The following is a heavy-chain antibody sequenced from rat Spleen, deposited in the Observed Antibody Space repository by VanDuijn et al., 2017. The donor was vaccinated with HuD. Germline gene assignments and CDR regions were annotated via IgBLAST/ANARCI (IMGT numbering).Heavy chain of an antibody. V-gene: IGHV3-3*01. CDR3: ARSTNYGGYGYFDY. D-gene: IGHD1-11*01. J-gene: IGHJ2*01. Sequence: EVQLQESGPGLVKPSQSLSLTCSVTGYSITSSYRWNWIRKFPGNKLEWMGYINSAGSTNYNPSLKSRISITRDTSKNQFFLQVNSVTTEDTATYYCARSTNYGGYGYFDYWGQGVMVTVSS. CDR1: GYSITSSYR. CDR2: INSAGST.